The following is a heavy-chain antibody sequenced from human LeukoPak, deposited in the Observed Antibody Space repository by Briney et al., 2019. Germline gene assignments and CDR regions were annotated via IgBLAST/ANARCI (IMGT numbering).Heavy chain of an antibody. V-gene: IGHV3-21*04. J-gene: IGHJ4*02. CDR3: AKDGYNLSFDY. D-gene: IGHD5-12*01. CDR1: GFTFSSYS. CDR2: ISSSSSYI. Sequence: GGSLRLSCAASGFTFSSYSMNWVRQAPGKGLEWVSSISSSSSYIYYADSVKGRFTISRDNSKNTLYLQMNSLRAEDTAVYYCAKDGYNLSFDYWGQGTLVTVSS.